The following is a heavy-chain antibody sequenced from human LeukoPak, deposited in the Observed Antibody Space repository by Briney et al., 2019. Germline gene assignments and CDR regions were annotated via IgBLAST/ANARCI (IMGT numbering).Heavy chain of an antibody. V-gene: IGHV3-7*01. CDR3: ARADSSGRIFDY. D-gene: IGHD6-19*01. CDR2: IKEDGSEK. Sequence: PGGSLRLSCAASGFTFDDYGMSWVRQVPGKGLEWVANIKEDGSEKYYVDSVKGRFTISRDNAKNSLYLQMNSLRAEDTAVYYCARADSSGRIFDYWGQGTLVIVSS. CDR1: GFTFDDYG. J-gene: IGHJ4*02.